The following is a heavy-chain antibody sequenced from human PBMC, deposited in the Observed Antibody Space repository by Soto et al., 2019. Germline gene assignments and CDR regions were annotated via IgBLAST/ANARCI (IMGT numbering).Heavy chain of an antibody. D-gene: IGHD5-18*01. CDR3: ARPQRGYNFGRQYYFGLDV. CDR1: GFSFTSYS. CDR2: ISYDGNNK. V-gene: IGHV3-30-3*01. J-gene: IGHJ6*02. Sequence: LRLSCAASGFSFTSYSVHWVRQAPGKGLEWVALISYDGNNKYYADSVKGRFTVSRDSSKNTLYLQMNSLRDEDAAVYYCARPQRGYNFGRQYYFGLDVWGQGTTVTVSS.